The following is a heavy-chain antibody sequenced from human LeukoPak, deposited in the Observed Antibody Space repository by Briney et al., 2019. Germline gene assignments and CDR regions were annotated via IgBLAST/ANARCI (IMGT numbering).Heavy chain of an antibody. CDR2: ISYDGSNK. J-gene: IGHJ4*02. CDR3: ARGYCSSTRCHFDY. D-gene: IGHD2-2*01. Sequence: PGGSLRLSCAASGFTFSSHAMHWVRRAPGKGLEWVAVISYDGSNKYYADSVKGRFTISRDNSQNTLYLQMNSLRAEDTAVYYCARGYCSSTRCHFDYWGQGTLVTVSS. CDR1: GFTFSSHA. V-gene: IGHV3-30-3*01.